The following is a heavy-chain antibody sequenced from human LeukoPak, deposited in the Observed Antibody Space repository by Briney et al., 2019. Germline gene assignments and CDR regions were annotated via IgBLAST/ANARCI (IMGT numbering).Heavy chain of an antibody. CDR2: ISSTGSTI. D-gene: IGHD6-6*01. CDR1: GFTFSDYY. V-gene: IGHV3-11*04. CDR3: AKNGVIAARPGRYFQH. Sequence: GGSLRLSRAASGFTFSDYYMNWIRQAPGKGLEWVSYISSTGSTIYYADSVKGRFTISRDNAKNSLYLQMNSLRAEDTAVYYCAKNGVIAARPGRYFQHWGQGTLVTVSP. J-gene: IGHJ1*01.